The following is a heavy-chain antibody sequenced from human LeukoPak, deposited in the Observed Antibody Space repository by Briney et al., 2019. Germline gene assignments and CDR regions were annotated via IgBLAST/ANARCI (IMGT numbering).Heavy chain of an antibody. CDR2: ISADGITT. CDR1: GVTFAKEW. J-gene: IGHJ1*01. V-gene: IGHV3-74*01. Sequence: GESRKISCATSGVTFAKEWMHWGRQVPGKGLAWVSRISADGITTNYADSVKGRFTISRDNAKNSLYLQMNSLRAEDTAVYFCTRVDGNYLPYFHHWGQGTLVTVSS. CDR3: TRVDGNYLPYFHH. D-gene: IGHD1-26*01.